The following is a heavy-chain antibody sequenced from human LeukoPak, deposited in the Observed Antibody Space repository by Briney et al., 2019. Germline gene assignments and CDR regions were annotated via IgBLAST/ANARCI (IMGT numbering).Heavy chain of an antibody. CDR2: IYYSGNT. CDR3: ASQYCSGTCYHYYYYYMDV. J-gene: IGHJ6*03. CDR1: GGSISSYY. V-gene: IGHV4-39*01. Sequence: SETLSLTCTVSGGSISSYYWGGIRQPPGEGLGWIGSIYYSGNTYYNPSLKSRITISGDTSDKQFSLKLRSVTATDTAVYYCASQYCSGTCYHYYYYYMDVWGKGTTVTVSS. D-gene: IGHD2-2*01.